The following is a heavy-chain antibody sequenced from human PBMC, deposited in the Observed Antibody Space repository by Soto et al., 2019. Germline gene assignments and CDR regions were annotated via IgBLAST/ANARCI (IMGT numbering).Heavy chain of an antibody. CDR2: IYHSGST. CDR1: SGSISSSNW. J-gene: IGHJ6*03. V-gene: IGHV4-4*02. CDR3: ARVGNGGGDYYYYYMDV. D-gene: IGHD1-1*01. Sequence: SETLSLTCAVSSGSISSSNWWSGVRQPPGKGLEWIGEIYHSGSTNYNPSLKSRVTISVDKSKNQFSLKLSSVTAADTAVYYCARVGNGGGDYYYYYMDVWGKGTTVTVSS.